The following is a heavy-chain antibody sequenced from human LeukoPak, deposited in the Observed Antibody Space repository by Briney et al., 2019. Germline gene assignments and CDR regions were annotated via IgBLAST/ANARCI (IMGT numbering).Heavy chain of an antibody. D-gene: IGHD5-18*01. CDR3: ARDDWRGYSYVVQDY. J-gene: IGHJ4*02. Sequence: ASVKVSCKASGYTFTSYAMHWARQAPGQRLEWMGWINAGNGNTKYSQKFQGRVTITRDTSASTAYMELSSLRSEDTAVYYCARDDWRGYSYVVQDYWGQGTLVTVSS. CDR1: GYTFTSYA. V-gene: IGHV1-3*01. CDR2: INAGNGNT.